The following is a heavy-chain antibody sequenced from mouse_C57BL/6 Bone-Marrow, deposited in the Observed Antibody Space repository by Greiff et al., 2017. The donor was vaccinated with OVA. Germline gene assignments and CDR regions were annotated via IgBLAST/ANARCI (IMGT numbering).Heavy chain of an antibody. CDR3: ARNYNRGYDGYWYFDV. CDR1: GFSLTSYG. D-gene: IGHD2-2*01. Sequence: QVQLKQSGPGLVQPSQSLSITCTVSGFSLTSYGVHWVRQSPGKGLEWLGVIWSGGSTDYNAAFISRLSISKDNSKSQVFFKMNSLQADDTAIYYCARNYNRGYDGYWYFDVWGTGTTVTVSS. J-gene: IGHJ1*03. V-gene: IGHV2-2*01. CDR2: IWSGGST.